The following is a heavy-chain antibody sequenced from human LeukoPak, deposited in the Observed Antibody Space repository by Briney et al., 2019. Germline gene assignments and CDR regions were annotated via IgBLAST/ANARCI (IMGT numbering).Heavy chain of an antibody. Sequence: GGSLRLSCAASGFTFSSYAIHWVRQAPGKGPEWVAVIAYDGRDKHHADSVKGRFTISRDNSKNTLYLQMDSLRPEDTAVYFCAKDKVQIATYYFDYWGQGTPVTVSS. V-gene: IGHV3-30*04. J-gene: IGHJ4*02. D-gene: IGHD2/OR15-2a*01. CDR1: GFTFSSYA. CDR2: IAYDGRDK. CDR3: AKDKVQIATYYFDY.